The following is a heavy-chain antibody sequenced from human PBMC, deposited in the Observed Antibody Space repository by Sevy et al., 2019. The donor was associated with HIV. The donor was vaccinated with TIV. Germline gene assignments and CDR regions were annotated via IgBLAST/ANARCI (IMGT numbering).Heavy chain of an antibody. J-gene: IGHJ4*02. Sequence: GGSLRLSCAASGFTFGKYWMGWVRQAPGKGLGWVANIKQDAGQNYYVDYVKGRFTITRDNAKNSLYLQMNSLRAEDTAVYFWARDDGNYYFHYWGQGTLVTVSS. CDR1: GFTFGKYW. V-gene: IGHV3-7*01. CDR3: ARDDGNYYFHY. CDR2: IKQDAGQN. D-gene: IGHD1-7*01.